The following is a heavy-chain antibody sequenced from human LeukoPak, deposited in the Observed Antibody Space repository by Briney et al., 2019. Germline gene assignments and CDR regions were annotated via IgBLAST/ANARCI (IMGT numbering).Heavy chain of an antibody. V-gene: IGHV1-69*13. D-gene: IGHD6-19*01. CDR1: GGTFSSYA. CDR2: IIPIFGTA. J-gene: IGHJ6*02. Sequence: ASVKVSCKASGGTFSSYAISWVRQAPGQGLEWMGGIIPIFGTANYAQKFQGRVTITADESTSTAYMELSSLRSEDTAVYYCARNRAGSSGWYGYYHYYGMDVWGQGTTVTVSS. CDR3: ARNRAGSSGWYGYYHYYGMDV.